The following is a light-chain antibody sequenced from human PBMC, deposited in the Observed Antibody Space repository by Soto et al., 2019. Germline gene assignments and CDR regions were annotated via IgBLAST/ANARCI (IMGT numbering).Light chain of an antibody. Sequence: DIQMTQSPSSLSASVGDRVSISWGASQSISTHLSWYQQKPGKAPKLLIYKASTLKSGVPSRFSGSGSGTEFTLTISSLQPDDFATYYCQQSYSVPMTFGGGTKVDIK. CDR1: QSISTH. CDR3: QQSYSVPMT. CDR2: KAS. J-gene: IGKJ4*01. V-gene: IGKV1-39*01.